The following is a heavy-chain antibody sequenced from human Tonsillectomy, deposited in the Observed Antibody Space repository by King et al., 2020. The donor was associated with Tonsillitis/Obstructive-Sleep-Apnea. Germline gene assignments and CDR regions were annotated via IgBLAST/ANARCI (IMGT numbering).Heavy chain of an antibody. CDR2: ISWNSGSI. CDR3: AKDTLYCSWSYDSFYI. J-gene: IGHJ3*02. V-gene: IGHV3-9*01. Sequence: VQLVESGGGLVQPGRSLRLSCAASGFTFDDYAMHWVRQAPGKGLEWVSGISWNSGSIGYADSVKGRFTISRDNAKNSLYLQMNSLRAEDTALYYCAKDTLYCSWSYDSFYIWGQGTMVTVSS. CDR1: GFTFDDYA. D-gene: IGHD3-10*01.